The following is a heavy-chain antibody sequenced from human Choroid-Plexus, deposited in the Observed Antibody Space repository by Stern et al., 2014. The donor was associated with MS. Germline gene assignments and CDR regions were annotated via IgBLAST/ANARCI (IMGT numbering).Heavy chain of an antibody. D-gene: IGHD2-8*01. CDR1: GFTFGRCA. V-gene: IGHV3-30*18. CDR2: VSYDGSNK. Sequence: QVQLVESGGGVVQPGSPLRLSCAASGFTFGRCAMHWVRHAPGKGLEWVTGVSYDGSNKYYADSVKGRFTVSRDNSQNTLYMQMSSLRAEDTAVYYCAKDRQYLTYFFDHWGQGSLVTVSS. J-gene: IGHJ5*02. CDR3: AKDRQYLTYFFDH.